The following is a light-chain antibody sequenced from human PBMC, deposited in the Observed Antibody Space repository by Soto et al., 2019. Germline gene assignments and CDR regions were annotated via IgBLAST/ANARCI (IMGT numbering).Light chain of an antibody. CDR3: QTWGTGFQF. J-gene: IGLJ2*01. CDR1: SGHSSYA. V-gene: IGLV4-69*01. CDR2: LNNDGSH. Sequence: QTVVTQSPPASASLGASVKLTCTLSSGHSSYAIAWHQKQPGKGPRYLMDLNNDGSHTKGDGIPDRFSGSSSGADRFLIISSLQSEDEADYYCQTWGTGFQFFGGGTKLTVL.